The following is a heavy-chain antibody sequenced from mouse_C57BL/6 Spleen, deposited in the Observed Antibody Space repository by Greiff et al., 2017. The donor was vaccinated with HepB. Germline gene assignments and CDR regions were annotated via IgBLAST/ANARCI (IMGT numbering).Heavy chain of an antibody. J-gene: IGHJ4*01. CDR3: ARRGSNYVEAMDY. V-gene: IGHV1-55*01. Sequence: QVQLQQPGAELVKPGASVKMSCKASGYTFTSYWITWVKQRPGQGLEWIGDIYPGSGSTNYNEKFKSKATLTVDTSSSTAYMQLSSLTSEDSAVYYCARRGSNYVEAMDYWGQGTAVTVSS. D-gene: IGHD2-5*01. CDR2: IYPGSGST. CDR1: GYTFTSYW.